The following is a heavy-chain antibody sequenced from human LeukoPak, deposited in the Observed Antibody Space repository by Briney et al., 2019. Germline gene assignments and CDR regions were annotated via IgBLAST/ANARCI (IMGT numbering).Heavy chain of an antibody. Sequence: SETLSLTCTVSGGSISSGTYYWGWVRQPPGKGLEWIGSIYYSGSTSYNPSLKSRVTISVDTSKNQFSLKLDSVTAADTAVYYCARNASDSGTSYFDYWGQGTLITVSS. V-gene: IGHV4-39*01. CDR1: GGSISSGTYY. D-gene: IGHD1-26*01. CDR3: ARNASDSGTSYFDY. CDR2: IYYSGST. J-gene: IGHJ4*02.